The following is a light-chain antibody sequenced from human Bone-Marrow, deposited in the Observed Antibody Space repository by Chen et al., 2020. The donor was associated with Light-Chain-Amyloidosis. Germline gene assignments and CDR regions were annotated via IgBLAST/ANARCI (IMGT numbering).Light chain of an antibody. Sequence: SYELTQPPSVSVSPGQTARITCSGDALPKQYAYWYQQKPGQAPVLVIYKDSARPSGSPERFSGTSAGTTVTLTISGVQAEDEADYYCQSADSSGTYVVFGGGTKLTVL. CDR2: KDS. V-gene: IGLV3-25*03. J-gene: IGLJ2*01. CDR1: ALPKQY. CDR3: QSADSSGTYVV.